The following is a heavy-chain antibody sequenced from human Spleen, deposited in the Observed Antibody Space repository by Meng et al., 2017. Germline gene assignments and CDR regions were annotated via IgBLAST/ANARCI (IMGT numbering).Heavy chain of an antibody. CDR1: GVSISSSNW. J-gene: IGHJ5*02. V-gene: IGHV4-4*02. D-gene: IGHD3-10*01. CDR3: ARDRPEFGEDPIT. Sequence: QVHLRESGPGLVKPSQTLSLTCAVSGVSISSSNWWSWFRQSPGKGLEWIGEIYHSGSSNYNPSPTSRVTMSVDKSKNHFSMDLNSVTAADTAVYYCARDRPEFGEDPITWGQGTLVTVSS. CDR2: IYHSGSS.